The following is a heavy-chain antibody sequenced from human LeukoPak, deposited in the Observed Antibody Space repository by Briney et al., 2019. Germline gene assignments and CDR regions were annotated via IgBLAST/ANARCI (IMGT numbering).Heavy chain of an antibody. CDR1: GGSISSGDYY. J-gene: IGHJ4*02. CDR3: ASLPYYYHSSGRTPTHRANDY. CDR2: IYYSGST. Sequence: PSETLSLTCTVSGGSISSGDYYWSWIRQPPGKGLEWIGYIYYSGSTYYNPSLKSRVTISLDTSKNQFSLKLSSVTAADTAVYYCASLPYYYHSSGRTPTHRANDYWGQGTLVTVSS. D-gene: IGHD3-22*01. V-gene: IGHV4-30-4*01.